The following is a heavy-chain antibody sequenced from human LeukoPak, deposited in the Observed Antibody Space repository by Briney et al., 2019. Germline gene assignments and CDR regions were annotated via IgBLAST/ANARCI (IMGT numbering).Heavy chain of an antibody. Sequence: GASVKVSCKASGYTFTSYDISWVRQAPGQGLEWMGWICTYGGKKNYAQKFQGRVTMTTDTSTSTVYMELRSLRSDDTAVYYCARGSSSWSLGLDYWGQGNLVTVSS. D-gene: IGHD6-13*01. CDR3: ARGSSSWSLGLDY. CDR2: ICTYGGKK. CDR1: GYTFTSYD. J-gene: IGHJ4*02. V-gene: IGHV1-18*01.